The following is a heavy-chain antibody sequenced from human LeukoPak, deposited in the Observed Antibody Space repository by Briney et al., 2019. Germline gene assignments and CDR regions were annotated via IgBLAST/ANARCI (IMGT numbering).Heavy chain of an antibody. D-gene: IGHD5-12*01. CDR1: GGSISSYH. Sequence: PSETLSLTCTVSGGSISSYHWSWIRQPPGKGLEWIGYIYYSGSTNYNPSLKSRVTISVDTSKNQFSLKLSSVTAADTAVYYCARHRGYSGYNYDWGQGTLVTVSS. J-gene: IGHJ4*02. CDR3: ARHRGYSGYNYD. V-gene: IGHV4-59*01. CDR2: IYYSGST.